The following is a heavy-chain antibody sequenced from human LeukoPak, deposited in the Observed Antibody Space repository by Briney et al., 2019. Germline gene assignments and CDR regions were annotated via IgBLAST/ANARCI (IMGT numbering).Heavy chain of an antibody. Sequence: PSQTLSLTCTVSGGSISNGGYYWSWIRQLPGKGLEWIGYIYYNGHTYYNPSLKSRITISVDTSKNQFSLNLSSVTAADTAVYYCARVTKSGSYFEGVSWFDPWGQGTLVTVSS. CDR2: IYYNGHT. D-gene: IGHD1-26*01. V-gene: IGHV4-31*03. CDR1: GGSISNGGYY. CDR3: ARVTKSGSYFEGVSWFDP. J-gene: IGHJ5*02.